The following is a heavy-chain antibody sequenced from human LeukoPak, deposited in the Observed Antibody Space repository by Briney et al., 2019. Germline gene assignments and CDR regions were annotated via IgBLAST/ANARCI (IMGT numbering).Heavy chain of an antibody. Sequence: SLRLSCAASGFTFDDYAMHWVRQAPGKGLEWGSGISWNSGSIGYADSVKGRFTISRDNATNSLYLQMNSLRAEDTALYYCAKDIISGSLAYWGQGSLVTVSS. CDR3: AKDIISGSLAY. J-gene: IGHJ4*02. CDR1: GFTFDDYA. CDR2: ISWNSGSI. D-gene: IGHD1-26*01. V-gene: IGHV3-9*01.